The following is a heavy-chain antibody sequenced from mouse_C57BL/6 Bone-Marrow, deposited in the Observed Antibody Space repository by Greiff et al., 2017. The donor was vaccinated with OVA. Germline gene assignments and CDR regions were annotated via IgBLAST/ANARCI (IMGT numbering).Heavy chain of an antibody. CDR1: GFTFSSYG. Sequence: EVKLEESGGDLVKPGGSLKLSCAASGFTFSSYGMSWVRQTPDKRLEWVATISSGGSYTYYPDSVKGRFTISRDNAKNTLYLHMSSLKSEDTAMYYCARRGGLPFMDYWGQGTSVTVSS. D-gene: IGHD2-4*01. CDR2: ISSGGSYT. V-gene: IGHV5-6*02. J-gene: IGHJ4*01. CDR3: ARRGGLPFMDY.